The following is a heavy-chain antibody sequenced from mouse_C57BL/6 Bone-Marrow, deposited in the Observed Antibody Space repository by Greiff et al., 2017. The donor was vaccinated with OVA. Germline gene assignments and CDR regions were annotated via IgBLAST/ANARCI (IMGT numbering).Heavy chain of an antibody. V-gene: IGHV1-85*01. Sequence: QVQLQQSGPELVKPGASVKLSCKASGYTFTSYDINWVKQRPGQGLEWIGWIYPGDGSTNYNEKFKGKATLTVDTSSSTAYMELHSLTSEDSAVYFCARSGQRRLREDAMDYWGQGTSVTVSS. CDR3: ARSGQRRLREDAMDY. CDR2: IYPGDGST. CDR1: GYTFTSYD. D-gene: IGHD3-2*02. J-gene: IGHJ4*01.